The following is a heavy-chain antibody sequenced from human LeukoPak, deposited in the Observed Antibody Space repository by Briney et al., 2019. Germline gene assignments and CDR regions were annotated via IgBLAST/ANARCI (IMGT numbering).Heavy chain of an antibody. D-gene: IGHD6-13*01. J-gene: IGHJ6*03. CDR3: ARGASSSSWYHYYYYMDV. CDR1: GGSFSGYY. V-gene: IGHV4-34*01. Sequence: SETLSLTCGVYGGSFSGYYWSWIRQPPGKGLEWIGEINHSGSTNYNPSLKSRVTISVDTSKNQFSLKLSSVTAADTAVYYCARGASSSSWYHYYYYMDVWGKGTTVTVSS. CDR2: INHSGST.